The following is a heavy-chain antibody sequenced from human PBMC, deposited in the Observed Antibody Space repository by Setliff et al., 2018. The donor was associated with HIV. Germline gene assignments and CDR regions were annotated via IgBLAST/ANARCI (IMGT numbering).Heavy chain of an antibody. CDR3: ARCYYNFWSGYPLDYMDV. Sequence: SETLSLTCTVSGGSISTSRYYWGWIRQPPGKGLEWIGHIYTSGSTYHNPSLKSRVTISVDTSKNQFSLKLSSVTAADTAVYYCARCYYNFWSGYPLDYMDVWGKGTTVTVSS. J-gene: IGHJ6*03. CDR1: GGSISTSRYY. V-gene: IGHV4-39*01. D-gene: IGHD3-3*01. CDR2: IYTSGST.